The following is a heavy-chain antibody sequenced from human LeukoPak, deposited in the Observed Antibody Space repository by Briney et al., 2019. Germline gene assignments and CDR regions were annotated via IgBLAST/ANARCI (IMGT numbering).Heavy chain of an antibody. CDR1: GDSISGSDYH. CDR2: IYYSGST. V-gene: IGHV4-39*01. Sequence: SETLSLTCTVSGDSISGSDYHWGWIRQPPGKGLEWIGTIYYSGSTYYNPSLKSRVTISVDTSKNQFSLKLSSVTAADTAVFYCARRDSNYSFDCWGQGTLVTVSS. D-gene: IGHD4-11*01. CDR3: ARRDSNYSFDC. J-gene: IGHJ4*02.